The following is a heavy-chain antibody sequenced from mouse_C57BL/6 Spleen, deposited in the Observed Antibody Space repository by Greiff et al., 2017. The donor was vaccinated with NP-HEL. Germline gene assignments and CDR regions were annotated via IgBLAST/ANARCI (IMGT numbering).Heavy chain of an antibody. Sequence: VQLQQPGAELVMPGASVKLSCKASGYTFTSYWMHWVKQRPGQGLEWIGEIDPSDSYTNYNQKFKGKSTLTVDKSSSTAYMQLSSLTSEDSAVYYCASRGGYDVEAWFAYWGQGTLVTVSA. CDR3: ASRGGYDVEAWFAY. J-gene: IGHJ3*01. CDR2: IDPSDSYT. CDR1: GYTFTSYW. D-gene: IGHD2-2*01. V-gene: IGHV1-69*01.